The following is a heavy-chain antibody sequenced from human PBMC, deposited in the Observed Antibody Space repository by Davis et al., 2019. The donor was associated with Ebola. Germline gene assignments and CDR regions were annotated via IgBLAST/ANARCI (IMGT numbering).Heavy chain of an antibody. J-gene: IGHJ4*02. D-gene: IGHD1-26*01. V-gene: IGHV1-69*13. Sequence: SAKVSCNASAGTFSSYGVNWVRQHPGQGLEWLGGIIPMFGTTNYAQKFQGRVTLTADDYTSNAYLVLTNLRSGDTADYYCAGEVGEKKFDQWGQGTLVTVSS. CDR1: AGTFSSYG. CDR2: IIPMFGTT. CDR3: AGEVGEKKFDQ.